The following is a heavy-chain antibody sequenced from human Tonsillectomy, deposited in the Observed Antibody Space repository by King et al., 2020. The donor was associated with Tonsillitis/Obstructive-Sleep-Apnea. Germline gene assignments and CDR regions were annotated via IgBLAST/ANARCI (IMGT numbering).Heavy chain of an antibody. J-gene: IGHJ3*02. CDR3: AHRQDYYEEAFAFDI. CDR2: LYWGDDK. V-gene: IGHV2-5*02. CDR1: GFSLTTRGVG. Sequence: TLKESGPTLVKPTQTLTLTCSFSGFSLTTRGVGVDWIRQPPGKALEWLALLYWGDDKRYSPSLKSRLTITKDTSKNQVVLTMTNMDPVDTATYYCAHRQDYYEEAFAFDIWGQGTVVTVSS. D-gene: IGHD3-22*01.